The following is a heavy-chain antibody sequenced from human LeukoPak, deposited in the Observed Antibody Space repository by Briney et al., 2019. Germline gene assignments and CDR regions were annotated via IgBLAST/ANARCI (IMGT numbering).Heavy chain of an antibody. CDR3: AKVGTANLRFLEWLLSDTSFDY. V-gene: IGHV3-30*02. Sequence: GGSLRLSCAAPGFTFSSYGMHWVRQAPGKGLEWVAFIRYDGSNKYYADSVKGRFTISRDNSKNTLYLQMNSLRAEDTAVYYCAKVGTANLRFLEWLLSDTSFDYWGQGTLVTVSS. CDR1: GFTFSSYG. D-gene: IGHD3-3*01. J-gene: IGHJ4*02. CDR2: IRYDGSNK.